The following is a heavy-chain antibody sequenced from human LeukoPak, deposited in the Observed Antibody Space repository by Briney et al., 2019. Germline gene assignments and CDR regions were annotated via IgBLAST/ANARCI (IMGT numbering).Heavy chain of an antibody. CDR3: ARHEMGIQLWSYES. J-gene: IGHJ4*02. CDR1: GFSFTSYW. CDR2: IFPSDSDT. V-gene: IGHV5-51*01. Sequence: GESLKISCKGSGFSFTSYWIAWVRQMPGKGLEWMGIIFPSDSDTRYSPSFQGQVTISADKSISTAYLQWSSLKASDTAMYFCARHEMGIQLWSYESWGQGTLVTVSS. D-gene: IGHD5-18*01.